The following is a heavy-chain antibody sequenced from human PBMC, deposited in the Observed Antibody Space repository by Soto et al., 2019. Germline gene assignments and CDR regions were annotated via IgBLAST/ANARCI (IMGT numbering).Heavy chain of an antibody. Sequence: QVQMVESGGGLVKPGGSLRLSCAASGFTFSDHYMSWIRQAPGKGLEWVSYISSSGDIIYYADSVKGRFTISRDNAKNSLYLQMNSLRAEDTAVYYCARDLGYYDSSGYFDYWGQGTLVTVSS. CDR2: ISSSGDII. CDR3: ARDLGYYDSSGYFDY. D-gene: IGHD3-22*01. V-gene: IGHV3-11*01. CDR1: GFTFSDHY. J-gene: IGHJ4*02.